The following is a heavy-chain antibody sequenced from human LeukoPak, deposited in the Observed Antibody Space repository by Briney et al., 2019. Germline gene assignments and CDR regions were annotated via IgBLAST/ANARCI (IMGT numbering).Heavy chain of an antibody. J-gene: IGHJ6*03. Sequence: GESLKISCKGSGYSFTSYWIGWVRQMPGKGLEWMRIIYPGDSDTRYSPSFQGQVTISADKSISTAYLQWSSLKASDTAMYYCARHIDYYDILTDPYYYMDVWGKGTTVTVSS. CDR2: IYPGDSDT. CDR1: GYSFTSYW. D-gene: IGHD3-9*01. CDR3: ARHIDYYDILTDPYYYMDV. V-gene: IGHV5-51*01.